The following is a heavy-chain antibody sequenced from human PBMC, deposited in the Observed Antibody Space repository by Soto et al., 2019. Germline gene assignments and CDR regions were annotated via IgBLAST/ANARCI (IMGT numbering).Heavy chain of an antibody. CDR1: GFTFSSYA. CDR3: AKDLGVYDYIWGSYRHTPDY. V-gene: IGHV3-23*01. Sequence: EVQLLESGGGLVQPGGSLRLSCAASGFTFSSYAMSWVRQAPGKGLEWVSAISGSGGSTYYADSVKGRFTISRDNSKNPLYLQMNSLRAEDTAVYYCAKDLGVYDYIWGSYRHTPDYWGQGTLVTVSS. J-gene: IGHJ4*02. D-gene: IGHD3-16*02. CDR2: ISGSGGST.